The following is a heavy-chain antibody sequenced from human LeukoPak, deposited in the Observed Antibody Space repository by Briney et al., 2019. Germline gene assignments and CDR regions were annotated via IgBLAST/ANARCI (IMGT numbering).Heavy chain of an antibody. CDR3: ARGDYGDYKYYYYYYMDV. V-gene: IGHV4-61*02. J-gene: IGHJ6*03. D-gene: IGHD4-17*01. CDR1: GGSISRGSYY. Sequence: PSQTLSLTCTVSGGSISRGSYYWSWIRQPAGKGLEWIGRIYTSGSTNYNPSLKSRVTISVDTSKNQFSLKLSSVTAADTAVYYCARGDYGDYKYYYYYYMDVWGKGTTVTVSS. CDR2: IYTSGST.